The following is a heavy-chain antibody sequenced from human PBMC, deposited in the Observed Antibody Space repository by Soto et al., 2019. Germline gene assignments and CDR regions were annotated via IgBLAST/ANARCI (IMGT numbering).Heavy chain of an antibody. CDR3: ARTCRSCGSCYHEY. J-gene: IGHJ4*02. D-gene: IGHD2-15*01. CDR1: GYTFSSFG. CDR2: VSVYNDDT. Sequence: QVQLVQSGAEVKKPGASVKVSCKASGYTFSSFGINWVRQAPGQGLEWVGWVSVYNDDTKYAQNFQGRVSLTTDTSTSTTDMEVGSLRSDDTAVYYCARTCRSCGSCYHEYWGEGTLVTVSS. V-gene: IGHV1-18*01.